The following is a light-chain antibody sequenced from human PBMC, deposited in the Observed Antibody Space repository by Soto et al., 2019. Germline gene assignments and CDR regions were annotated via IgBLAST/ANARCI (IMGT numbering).Light chain of an antibody. CDR2: DVS. CDR3: SSYASNSAHVV. Sequence: HSALTQPASVSGSPGQSITISCTGTSSDVGGYNSVSWYQQHPGKAPKLMIYDVSKRPSGVSNRFSGSKSGNTASLTISGLQAEDETDYYCSSYASNSAHVVFGGGTKVTVL. J-gene: IGLJ2*01. CDR1: SSDVGGYNS. V-gene: IGLV2-14*01.